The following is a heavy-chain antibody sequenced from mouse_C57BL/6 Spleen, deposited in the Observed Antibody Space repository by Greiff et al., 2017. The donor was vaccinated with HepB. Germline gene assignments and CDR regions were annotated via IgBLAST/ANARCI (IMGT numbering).Heavy chain of an antibody. D-gene: IGHD1-1*01. J-gene: IGHJ4*01. CDR1: GYTFTDYY. CDR2: INPNNGGT. CDR3: ARRRGSSYPYYAMDY. V-gene: IGHV1-26*01. Sequence: EVQLQQSGPELVKPGASVKISCKASGYTFTDYYMNWVKQSHGKSLEWIGDINPNNGGTSYNQKFKGKATLTVDKSSSTAYMELRSLTSEDSAVYYCARRRGSSYPYYAMDYWGQGTSVTVSS.